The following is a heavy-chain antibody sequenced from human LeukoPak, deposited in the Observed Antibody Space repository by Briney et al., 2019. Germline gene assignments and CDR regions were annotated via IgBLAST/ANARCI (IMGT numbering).Heavy chain of an antibody. CDR3: ARSLRFSDYYYYYGMDV. J-gene: IGHJ6*02. D-gene: IGHD3-3*01. CDR1: GYTFTSYD. Sequence: ASVKVSCKASGYTFTSYDINWVRQATGQGLEWMGWMNPNSGNTGYAQKFQGRVTMTRNTSISTAYMELSSLRSEDTAVYYCARSLRFSDYYYYYGMDVWGQGTTVTVSS. V-gene: IGHV1-8*01. CDR2: MNPNSGNT.